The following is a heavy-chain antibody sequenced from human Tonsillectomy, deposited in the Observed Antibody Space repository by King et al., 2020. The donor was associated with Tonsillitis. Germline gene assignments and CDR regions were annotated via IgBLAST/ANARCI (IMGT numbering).Heavy chain of an antibody. CDR3: ARDRNNQWLVL. V-gene: IGHV1-18*01. J-gene: IGHJ4*02. D-gene: IGHD6-19*01. CDR2: ISGYNGNT. Sequence: QLVQSGAEVKKPGASVKVSCKASGYTFTSYGISWLRQAPGQGLEWMGWISGYNGNTKYAQKLQGRVTMTTDTSTSTAYMELRSLTSGDTAVYYCARDRNNQWLVLWGQGTLVTVSS. CDR1: GYTFTSYG.